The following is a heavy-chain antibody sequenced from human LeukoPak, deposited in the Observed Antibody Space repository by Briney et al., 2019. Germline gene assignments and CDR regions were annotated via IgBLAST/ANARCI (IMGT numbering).Heavy chain of an antibody. Sequence: GGSLRLSCATSGFIFNNYDPHWVRQAPGKGLEWVANIKRDGNEKNYVDSVKGRFTISRDNAKNSVDLQMSSLRAEDTAVYYCAGNYYYDTTGYNPLNYWGQGTLVTVSS. CDR3: AGNYYYDTTGYNPLNY. CDR2: IKRDGNEK. CDR1: GFIFNNYD. V-gene: IGHV3-7*01. J-gene: IGHJ4*02. D-gene: IGHD3-22*01.